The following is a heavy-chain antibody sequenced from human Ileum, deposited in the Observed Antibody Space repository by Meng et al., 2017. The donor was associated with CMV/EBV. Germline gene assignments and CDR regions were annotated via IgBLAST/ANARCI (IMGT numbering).Heavy chain of an antibody. J-gene: IGHJ4*02. CDR3: AKYRYGLGFDY. CDR1: GYNFIGYY. CDR2: INPDNGGT. D-gene: IGHD5-18*01. V-gene: IGHV1-2*02. Sequence: QVHVVQSGAEVKKPGASVRVSCKASGYNFIGYYMQWVRQAPGQGLEWMGWINPDNGGTNYAQKFQGRVTMTRDTSITTAYMELSRLRSDDTAIYYCAKYRYGLGFDYWGQGTLVTVSS.